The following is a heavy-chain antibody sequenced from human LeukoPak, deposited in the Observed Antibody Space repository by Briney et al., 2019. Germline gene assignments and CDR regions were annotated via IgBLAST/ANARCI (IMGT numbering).Heavy chain of an antibody. J-gene: IGHJ4*02. V-gene: IGHV3-30-3*01. CDR3: ARDFLRRGYDFWSGYYDY. D-gene: IGHD3-3*01. Sequence: GRSLRLSCAVSEFTFSSYAMHWVRQAPGKGLEWVAVISYVGSNKYYADSVQGRFSISRDNSKNTLYLQMNSLRAEDTAVYYCARDFLRRGYDFWSGYYDYWGQGTLVTVSS. CDR2: ISYVGSNK. CDR1: EFTFSSYA.